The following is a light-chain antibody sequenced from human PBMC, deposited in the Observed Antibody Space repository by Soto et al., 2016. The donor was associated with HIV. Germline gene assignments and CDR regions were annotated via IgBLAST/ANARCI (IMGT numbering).Light chain of an antibody. Sequence: DIQMTQPPSSLSASVGDTVTITCRASQAIRNDLGWYQQKPGKAPKRLIYAASNLQSGVPSRFSGSGSGTEFTLAISSVQSDDFATYYCQHYDSYPITFGQGTRLEIK. CDR1: QAIRND. V-gene: IGKV1-17*01. CDR2: AAS. J-gene: IGKJ5*01. CDR3: QHYDSYPIT.